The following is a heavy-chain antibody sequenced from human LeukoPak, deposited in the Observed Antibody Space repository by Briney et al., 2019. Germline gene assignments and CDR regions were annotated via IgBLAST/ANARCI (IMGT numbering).Heavy chain of an antibody. CDR1: GYTFTGYY. D-gene: IGHD5-12*01. CDR3: ARVVARFHAWFDP. J-gene: IGHJ5*02. CDR2: INPNSGGT. V-gene: IGHV1-2*02. Sequence: ASVKVSCKASGYTFTGYYMHWVRQAPGQGLEWMGWINPNSGGTNYAQKFQGRVTMTRDTSISTAYMELSRLRSDDTAVYYCARVVARFHAWFDPWGQGTLVTVSS.